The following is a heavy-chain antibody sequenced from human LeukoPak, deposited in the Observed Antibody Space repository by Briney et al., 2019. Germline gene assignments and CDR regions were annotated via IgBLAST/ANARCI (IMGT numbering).Heavy chain of an antibody. CDR1: GGSISSSNW. J-gene: IGHJ5*02. CDR3: ASGGYYYDSSGYYKFDP. CDR2: IYHSGST. V-gene: IGHV4-4*02. Sequence: PSETLSLTCAVSGGSISSSNWWSWVRQPPGKGLEWIGEIYHSGSTNYNPSLKSRVTISVDTSKNQFSLKLSSVTAADTAVYYCASGGYYYDSSGYYKFDPWGQGTLVTVSS. D-gene: IGHD3-22*01.